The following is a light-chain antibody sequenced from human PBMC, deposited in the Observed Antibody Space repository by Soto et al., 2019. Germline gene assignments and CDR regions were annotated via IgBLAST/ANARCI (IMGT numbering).Light chain of an antibody. Sequence: QSVLTQPASVSGSPGQSITISCTGTSSDVGGYNNVSWYQQHPGKAPKLMIYDVSNRPSGVSNRFSGSKSGNTASLTISGLQAEDEDDYYCCSYTSSSTVVFGGGTQLTVL. CDR2: DVS. CDR3: CSYTSSSTVV. CDR1: SSDVGGYNN. V-gene: IGLV2-14*01. J-gene: IGLJ2*01.